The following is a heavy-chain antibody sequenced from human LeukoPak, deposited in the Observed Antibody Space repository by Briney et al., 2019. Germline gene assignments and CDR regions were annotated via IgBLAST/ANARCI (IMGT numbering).Heavy chain of an antibody. CDR1: GYTFTNYA. J-gene: IGHJ4*02. V-gene: IGHV1-18*01. Sequence: ASVKVSCKASGYTFTNYAVHWVRQAPGQRLEWMGWISAYNGNTNYAQKLQGRVTMTTDTSTSTAYMELRSLRSDDTAVYYCAGSGYGDYEAAYWGQGTLVTVSS. D-gene: IGHD4-17*01. CDR2: ISAYNGNT. CDR3: AGSGYGDYEAAY.